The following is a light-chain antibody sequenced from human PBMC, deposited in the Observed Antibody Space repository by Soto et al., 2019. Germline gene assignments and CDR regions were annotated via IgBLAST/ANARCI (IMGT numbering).Light chain of an antibody. CDR2: GNS. Sequence: QSVLTQPPSVSGAPVQRVTISCTGSSSNIGAGYDVHWYQQLPGTAPKLLVYGNSNRPSGVPDRFSGSKSGTSASLAITGLQAEDEADYYCQSYDSSLSGPYVFGTGTKVTVL. J-gene: IGLJ1*01. V-gene: IGLV1-40*01. CDR3: QSYDSSLSGPYV. CDR1: SSNIGAGYD.